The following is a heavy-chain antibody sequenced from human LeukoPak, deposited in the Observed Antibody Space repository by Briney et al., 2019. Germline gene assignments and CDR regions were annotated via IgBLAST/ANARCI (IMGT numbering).Heavy chain of an antibody. CDR1: GYTFTGYY. J-gene: IGHJ4*02. CDR2: INPNSGGT. Sequence: GASVNVSCKASGYTFTGYYMHWVRQAPGQGLEWMGWINPNSGGTNYAQKFQGRVTMTRDTSISTAYMELSRLRSDDTAVYYCARVWRRAAAGISYWGQGTLVTVSS. CDR3: ARVWRRAAAGISY. V-gene: IGHV1-2*02. D-gene: IGHD6-13*01.